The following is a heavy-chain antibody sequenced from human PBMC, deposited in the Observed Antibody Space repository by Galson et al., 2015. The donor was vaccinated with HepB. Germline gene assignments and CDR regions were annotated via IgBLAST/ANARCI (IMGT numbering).Heavy chain of an antibody. CDR3: ARDSGRERGDAFDI. J-gene: IGHJ3*02. Sequence: SETLSLTCTVAGGSISSYYWSWIRQPPGKGLEWIGYIYYSGSTNYNPSLKSRVTISVDTSKNQFSLKLSSVTAADTAVYYCARDSGRERGDAFDIWGQGTMVTVPS. D-gene: IGHD1-26*01. CDR1: GGSISSYY. CDR2: IYYSGST. V-gene: IGHV4-59*01.